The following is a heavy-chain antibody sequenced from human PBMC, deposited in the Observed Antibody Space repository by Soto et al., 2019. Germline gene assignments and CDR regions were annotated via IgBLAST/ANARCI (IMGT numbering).Heavy chain of an antibody. CDR2: ISSSGSTI. J-gene: IGHJ6*02. Sequence: SLRLSCAASGFTFSDYYMSWIRQAPGKGLEWVSYISSSGSTIYYADSVKGRFTISRGNAKNSLYLQMNSLRAEDTAVYYCASSAIFGVVTPATYYYYGMDVWGQGTTVTVSS. CDR1: GFTFSDYY. CDR3: ASSAIFGVVTPATYYYYGMDV. D-gene: IGHD3-3*01. V-gene: IGHV3-11*01.